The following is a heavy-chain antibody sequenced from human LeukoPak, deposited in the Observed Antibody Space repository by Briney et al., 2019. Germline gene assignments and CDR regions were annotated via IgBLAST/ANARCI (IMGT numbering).Heavy chain of an antibody. CDR2: ISYDGSNK. CDR3: AKDDEVGITIFGVVTETPDYYGMGA. V-gene: IGHV3-30*18. Sequence: GGSLRLSCAASGFTFSSYGMHWVRQAPGKGLEWVAVISYDGSNKYYADSVKGRFTISRDNSKNTLYLQMNSLRAEDTAVYYCAKDDEVGITIFGVVTETPDYYGMGAWGQGTTVTVPS. D-gene: IGHD3-3*01. J-gene: IGHJ6*02. CDR1: GFTFSSYG.